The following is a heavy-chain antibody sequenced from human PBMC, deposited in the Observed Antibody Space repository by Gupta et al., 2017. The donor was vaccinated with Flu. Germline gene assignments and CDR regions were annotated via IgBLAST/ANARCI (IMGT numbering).Heavy chain of an antibody. J-gene: IGHJ5*02. CDR2: IYYSGST. V-gene: IGHV4-39*01. Sequence: QLQLQESGPGLVKPSETLSLTCTVSGGSLSSSSYYWGWIRQPPGKGLEWIGSIYYSGSTYYNPSLKSRVTISVDTSKNQFSLKLSSVTAADTAVYYCASSYSSSWYGGENWFDPWGQGTLVTVSS. CDR3: ASSYSSSWYGGENWFDP. D-gene: IGHD6-13*01. CDR1: GGSLSSSSYY.